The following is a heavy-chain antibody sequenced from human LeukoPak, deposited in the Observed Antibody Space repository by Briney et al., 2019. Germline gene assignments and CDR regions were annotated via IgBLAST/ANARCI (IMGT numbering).Heavy chain of an antibody. CDR1: GYSFTSYW. D-gene: IGHD2-15*01. CDR3: ARRIYTSVWFDP. J-gene: IGHJ5*02. V-gene: IGHV5-51*01. Sequence: GESLKICCKGSGYSFTSYWSAWVRQMPGKGLEWMGIIYPAGSKTISNPSFEGQVTISVDKSTSPAYLQWSTLKTSDTAIYYCARRIYTSVWFDPWGQGTLVSVSS. CDR2: IYPAGSKT.